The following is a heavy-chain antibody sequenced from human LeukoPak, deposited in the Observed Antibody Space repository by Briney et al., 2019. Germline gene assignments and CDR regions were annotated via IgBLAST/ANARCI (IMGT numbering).Heavy chain of an antibody. CDR2: ISSSGSTI. Sequence: GGSLRLSCAASGFTFSSYEMNWVRQAPGKGLEGVSYISSSGSTIYYADSVKGRFTISRDNAKNSLYLQMNSLRAEDTAVYYCARDRYSSSWYYYYYMDVWGKGTTVTISS. V-gene: IGHV3-48*03. D-gene: IGHD6-13*01. J-gene: IGHJ6*03. CDR1: GFTFSSYE. CDR3: ARDRYSSSWYYYYYMDV.